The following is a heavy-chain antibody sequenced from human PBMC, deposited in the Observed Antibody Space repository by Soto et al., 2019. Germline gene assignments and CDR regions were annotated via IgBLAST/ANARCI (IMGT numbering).Heavy chain of an antibody. D-gene: IGHD6-19*01. V-gene: IGHV4-30-2*01. J-gene: IGHJ5*02. Sequence: LQLQESGSRLVKPSQTLSLTCAVSGDSISGSHYSWRWIRQPPGKGLEWIGYIHSGGTHYSPSLRSRVSISIDGSKNQFSLRLTSVTAADTAVYYCSTSSSGWPNWFDPWGQGTLVTVSS. CDR2: IHSGGT. CDR1: GDSISGSHYS. CDR3: STSSSGWPNWFDP.